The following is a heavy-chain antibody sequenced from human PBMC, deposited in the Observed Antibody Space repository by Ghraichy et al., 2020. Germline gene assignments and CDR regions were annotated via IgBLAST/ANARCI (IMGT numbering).Heavy chain of an antibody. D-gene: IGHD2-15*01. CDR3: ASTNIAYSPVAY. CDR2: ILHGGRT. V-gene: IGHV4-4*02. J-gene: IGHJ4*02. CDR1: GGSISSSNW. Sequence: SETLSLTCAVSGGSISSSNWWTWVRQPPGEGLEWIGEILHGGRTNYNPSLKSRATISVDRSKNQFSLELSSVTAADTAVYYCASTNIAYSPVAYWGQGTLVTVSS.